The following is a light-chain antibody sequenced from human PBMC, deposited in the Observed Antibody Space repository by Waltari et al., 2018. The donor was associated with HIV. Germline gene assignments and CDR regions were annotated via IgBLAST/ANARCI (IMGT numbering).Light chain of an antibody. V-gene: IGKV2-30*01. CDR2: KIS. CDR3: MQSTHWPGT. J-gene: IGKJ1*01. Sequence: EAVLTQSPVSLSVALGRPASISCRSSQSLIYTDGNTYLNWFHQRPGQSPRRLIYKISNRDSVVPNRFSARGSVTEFTLHISRVEAEDVGIFYCMQSTHWPGTFGQGTKVEIQ. CDR1: QSLIYTDGNTY.